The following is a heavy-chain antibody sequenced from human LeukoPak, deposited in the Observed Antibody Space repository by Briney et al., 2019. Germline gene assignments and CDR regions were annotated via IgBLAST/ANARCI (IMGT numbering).Heavy chain of an antibody. CDR1: GRTFSSYA. Sequence: SVKVSCTASGRTFSSYAISWVRQAPGQGLEWMGGIIPIFGTANYAQKFQGRVTITADESTSTAYMELSSLRSEDTAVYYCARGREVATTLRWYYMDVWGKGTTVTVSS. CDR3: ARGREVATTLRWYYMDV. CDR2: IIPIFGTA. J-gene: IGHJ6*03. V-gene: IGHV1-69*13. D-gene: IGHD5-12*01.